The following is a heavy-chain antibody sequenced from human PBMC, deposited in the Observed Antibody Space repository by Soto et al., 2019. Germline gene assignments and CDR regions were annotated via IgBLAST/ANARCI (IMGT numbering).Heavy chain of an antibody. V-gene: IGHV1-69*13. CDR3: ARVIAVAGTSWLDP. J-gene: IGHJ5*02. CDR2: IIPIFGTA. CDR1: GGTFSSYA. Sequence: SVKVSCKASGGTFSSYAISWVRQAPGQGLEWMGGIIPIFGTANYAQKFQGRVTITADESTSTAYMELSSLRSEDTAVYYCARVIAVAGTSWLDPWGGGSMVTLYS. D-gene: IGHD6-19*01.